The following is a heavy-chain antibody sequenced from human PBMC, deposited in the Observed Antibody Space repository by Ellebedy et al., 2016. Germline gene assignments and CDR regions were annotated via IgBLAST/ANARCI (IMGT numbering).Heavy chain of an antibody. CDR2: IGTAGDT. D-gene: IGHD6-13*01. CDR1: GFTVNGYD. CDR3: ARDRISASGIFDY. J-gene: IGHJ4*02. Sequence: GGSLRLSCAASGFTVNGYDMHWVRQVTGKGLEWVSAIGTAGDTYYPGSVKGRFTISRENAKNSLYLQMNSLRAEDTAVYYCARDRISASGIFDYWGQGTLVTVSS. V-gene: IGHV3-13*01.